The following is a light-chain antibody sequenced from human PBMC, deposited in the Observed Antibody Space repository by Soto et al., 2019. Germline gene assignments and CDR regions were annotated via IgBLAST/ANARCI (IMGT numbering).Light chain of an antibody. Sequence: ERVMNQSPATLSVSVRERATXSCRARHSGSSNLAWYQQKPVQAPRLRIYGASSRATGIPDRFRGSGPGTDFTLTISRLEPEDFAVYDCEQYGSSGTFSRGTTEDIK. CDR1: HSGSSN. J-gene: IGKJ4*02. CDR2: GAS. V-gene: IGKV3-20*01. CDR3: EQYGSSGT.